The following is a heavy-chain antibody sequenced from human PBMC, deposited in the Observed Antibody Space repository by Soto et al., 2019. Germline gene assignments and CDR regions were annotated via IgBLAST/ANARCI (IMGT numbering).Heavy chain of an antibody. Sequence: GGSLRLSCAASGFTFSSYAMKWVRQAPGKGLEWVSPIGDSGSRTYYADSVKGRFTITRDNSNNTLYLHMNSLRAEDTAMYFCARDYRFSSGWYIFDYRGQGALVTVSS. J-gene: IGHJ4*02. CDR2: IGDSGSRT. CDR1: GFTFSSYA. D-gene: IGHD6-13*01. V-gene: IGHV3-23*01. CDR3: ARDYRFSSGWYIFDY.